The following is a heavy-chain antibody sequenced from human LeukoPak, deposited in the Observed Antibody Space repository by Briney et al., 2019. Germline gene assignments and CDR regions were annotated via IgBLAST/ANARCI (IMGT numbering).Heavy chain of an antibody. V-gene: IGHV3-48*03. CDR3: ARGGIAVAEFYFDY. CDR2: ISSSGSTI. D-gene: IGHD6-19*01. Sequence: GGSLRLSCAASGFTFSSYEMNWVRQAPGKGLEWVSYISSSGSTIYYADSVKGRFTISRDNAKNSLYLQMNSLRAEDTAVYYCARGGIAVAEFYFDYWGRGTLVTVSS. CDR1: GFTFSSYE. J-gene: IGHJ4*02.